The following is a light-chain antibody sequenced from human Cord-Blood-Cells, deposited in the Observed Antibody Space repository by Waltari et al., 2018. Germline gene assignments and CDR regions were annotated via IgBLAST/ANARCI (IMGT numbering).Light chain of an antibody. CDR2: DVS. Sequence: QSALTQPASVSGSPGQSITISCTGTSSDVGGYNYVSWYQQHPGKAPKLMIYDVSKRPSGVSNRFSGSKSGNTASLTISGLQAEDEADYYCAAWDDSLSVLFGGGTKLTVL. J-gene: IGLJ2*01. CDR3: AAWDDSLSVL. CDR1: SSDVGGYNY. V-gene: IGLV2-14*01.